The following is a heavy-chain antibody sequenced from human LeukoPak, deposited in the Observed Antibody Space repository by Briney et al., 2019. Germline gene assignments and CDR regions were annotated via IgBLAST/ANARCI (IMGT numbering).Heavy chain of an antibody. V-gene: IGHV1-46*01. D-gene: IGHD1-26*01. CDR3: ARVRRSGELLDAGRYNWLDL. Sequence: ASVKVSCKASGYTFISYYIHWVRQAPGQGLQWVGSINPSGGSSTYAQKLRGRVTLTRDTSTSTVYMELSSLRSEDTAVYYCARVRRSGELLDAGRYNWLDLWGQGTLVTVSS. J-gene: IGHJ5*02. CDR1: GYTFISYY. CDR2: INPSGGSS.